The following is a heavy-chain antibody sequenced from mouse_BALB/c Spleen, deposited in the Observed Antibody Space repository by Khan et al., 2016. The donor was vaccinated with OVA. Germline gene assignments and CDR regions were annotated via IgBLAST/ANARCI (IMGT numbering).Heavy chain of an antibody. CDR2: ISYSGNT. CDR1: GYSITSVYT. Sequence: VQLKESGPGLVKPSQSLSLTCTVTGYSITSVYTWNWIRQFPENKLEWMGFISYSGNTMYNPSLKSRVSITPDPSKNQFFLTLNSGTSEDTATYYCARKDYYDYAPFPYWGQGTLVTVSA. D-gene: IGHD2-4*01. J-gene: IGHJ3*01. CDR3: ARKDYYDYAPFPY. V-gene: IGHV3-2*02.